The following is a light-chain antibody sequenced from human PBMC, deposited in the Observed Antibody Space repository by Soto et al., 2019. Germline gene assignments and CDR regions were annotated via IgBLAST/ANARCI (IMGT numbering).Light chain of an antibody. CDR3: AAWDDSLSGVV. CDR1: SSNIGSNY. CDR2: SNS. V-gene: IGLV1-47*02. Sequence: QSALTQPPSASGTPGQRVTISCSGSSSNIGSNYVYWYQQLPGTAPKLLIHSNSQRPSGVPDRLSGSKSGTSASLAISGLRSEDEAEYYCAAWDDSLSGVVIGGGTKVTVL. J-gene: IGLJ2*01.